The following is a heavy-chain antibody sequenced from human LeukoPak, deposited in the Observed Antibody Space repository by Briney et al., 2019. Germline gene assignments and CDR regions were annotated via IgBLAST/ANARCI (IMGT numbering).Heavy chain of an antibody. CDR1: GFTFSSYA. CDR2: ISSGDRT. D-gene: IGHD3-16*01. Sequence: GGPLRLSCAASGFTFSSYAMTWVRQAPGKGLEGVAGISSGDRTFHAESVKGRFTLSRDESRNTVYLQLNNLRVEDTALYYCAKASWVSSADAVLWGQGTRVTVSS. J-gene: IGHJ4*02. V-gene: IGHV3-23*01. CDR3: AKASWVSSADAVL.